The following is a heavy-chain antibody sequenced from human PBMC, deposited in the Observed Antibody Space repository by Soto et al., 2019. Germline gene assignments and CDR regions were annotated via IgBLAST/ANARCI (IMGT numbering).Heavy chain of an antibody. CDR3: ARIKPQVGAPTPPLYYFDY. CDR1: GFTFSDYY. D-gene: IGHD1-26*01. V-gene: IGHV3-11*03. CDR2: ISSSSSYT. J-gene: IGHJ4*02. Sequence: GGSLRLSCAASGFTFSDYYMSWIRQAPGKGLEWVSYISSSSSYTNYADSVKGRFTISRDNAKNSLYLQMNSLRAEDTAVYYCARIKPQVGAPTPPLYYFDYWGQGTLVTVSS.